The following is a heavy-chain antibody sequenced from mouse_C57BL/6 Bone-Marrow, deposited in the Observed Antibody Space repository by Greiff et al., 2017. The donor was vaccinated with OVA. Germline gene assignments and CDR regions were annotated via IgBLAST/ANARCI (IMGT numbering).Heavy chain of an antibody. V-gene: IGHV1-69*01. Sequence: QVQLQQSGAELVMPGASVKLSCKASGYTFTSYWMHWVKQRPGQGLEWIGEIDPSDSYTNYNQKFKGKSTLTVDKSSSTAYMQLSSLTSEDSAVYYCARDYYGSSYGYFDYWGQGTTLTVSS. J-gene: IGHJ2*01. D-gene: IGHD1-1*01. CDR1: GYTFTSYW. CDR3: ARDYYGSSYGYFDY. CDR2: IDPSDSYT.